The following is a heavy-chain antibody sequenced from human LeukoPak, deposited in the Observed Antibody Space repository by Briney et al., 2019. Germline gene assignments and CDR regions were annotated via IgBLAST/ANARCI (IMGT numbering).Heavy chain of an antibody. CDR3: AQHKAGYSGSPSWSDP. CDR1: GYSLIDLS. D-gene: IGHD5-12*01. Sequence: ASVKVSCKVSGYSLIDLSLQWVRQAPGQGLEWMGGFNPEHTETIYSQKFQGRVTLTEDTSTDTAYMELSSLRSEDTAMYFCAQHKAGYSGSPSWSDPWGQGTLVTVSS. CDR2: FNPEHTET. V-gene: IGHV1-24*01. J-gene: IGHJ5*02.